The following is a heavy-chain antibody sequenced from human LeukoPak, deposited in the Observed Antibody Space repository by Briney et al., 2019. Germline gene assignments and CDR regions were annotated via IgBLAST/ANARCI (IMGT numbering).Heavy chain of an antibody. Sequence: GGSLRLSCAASGFTFSTYWMHWVRQAPGKGLEWVSRISSDGSNTNYADSVKGRFTISRDNAKNTLYLQMNSLRGEDTAVYYCARGTEHISGWYPMDYWGQGTLVTVSS. D-gene: IGHD6-19*01. CDR1: GFTFSTYW. J-gene: IGHJ4*02. CDR2: ISSDGSNT. V-gene: IGHV3-74*01. CDR3: ARGTEHISGWYPMDY.